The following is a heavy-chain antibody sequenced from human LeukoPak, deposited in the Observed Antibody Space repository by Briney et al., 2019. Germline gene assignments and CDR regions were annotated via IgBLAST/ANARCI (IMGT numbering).Heavy chain of an antibody. CDR1: GYTFIDYY. CDR2: INSNSGGT. V-gene: IGHV1-2*02. Sequence: GASVKVSCKTSGYTFIDYYVLWVRQAPGQGLEWLGWINSNSGGTKYAQEFQGRVTMTRDTSTTTAYMELSGLRSDDTAVYYCAGEGYGSSGWYAFDIWGQGTMVTVSS. J-gene: IGHJ3*02. D-gene: IGHD6-19*01. CDR3: AGEGYGSSGWYAFDI.